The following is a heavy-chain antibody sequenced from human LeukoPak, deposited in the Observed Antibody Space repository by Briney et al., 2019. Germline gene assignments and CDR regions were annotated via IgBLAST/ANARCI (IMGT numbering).Heavy chain of an antibody. V-gene: IGHV1-46*01. CDR3: ARGYSSGPFDY. J-gene: IGHJ4*02. CDR2: INPSGGST. Sequence: ASVKVSCKASGYTFTSYYMHWVRQAPGQGLEWMGIINPSGGSTSYAQKFQGRVTITADESTSTAYMELSSLRSEDTAVYYCARGYSSGPFDYWGQGTLVTVSS. CDR1: GYTFTSYY. D-gene: IGHD6-19*01.